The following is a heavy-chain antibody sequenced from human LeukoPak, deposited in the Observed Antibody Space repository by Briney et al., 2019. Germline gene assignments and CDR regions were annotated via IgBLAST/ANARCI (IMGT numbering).Heavy chain of an antibody. J-gene: IGHJ6*02. CDR2: IYSGGST. D-gene: IGHD2-21*02. CDR1: GLTISSNY. Sequence: PGGSLRLSCAASGLTISSNYMSWVRQAPGKGLEWVSVIYSGGSTCYADSVKGRFTISRDNSKNTLYLQMNSLRAEDTAVYYCTRTKPRIGVTGPRRSMDLWGQGTTVTVSS. CDR3: TRTKPRIGVTGPRRSMDL. V-gene: IGHV3-53*01.